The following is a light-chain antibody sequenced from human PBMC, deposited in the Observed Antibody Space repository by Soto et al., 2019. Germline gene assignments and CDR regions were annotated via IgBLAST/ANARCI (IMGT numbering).Light chain of an antibody. CDR3: LHRMNWPLT. V-gene: IGKV3-11*01. CDR2: DAS. J-gene: IGKJ5*01. CDR1: QSVSSY. Sequence: EIVLTHSPATLSLAPVERSTLSDGASQSVSSYLAWYQQKPGQAPRLLIYDASNRATGIPARFSGSGSETDFTLTISSLEPEDFGVYYCLHRMNWPLTFGQGTRLEIK.